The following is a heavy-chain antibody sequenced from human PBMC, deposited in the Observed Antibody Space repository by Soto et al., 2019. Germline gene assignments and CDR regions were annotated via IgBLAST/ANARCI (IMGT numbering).Heavy chain of an antibody. CDR3: ARDRGQYDAFDI. Sequence: QVQLQDSGPGLVKPSETLSLTCTVSGGSVSSGSYYWSWIRQPPGKGLEWIGYIYYSGSTNYNSSLKSRXXIXVXXSKNQFSLKLSSVIAADTAVYYCARDRGQYDAFDIWGQGTMVTVSS. CDR1: GGSVSSGSYY. D-gene: IGHD4-4*01. V-gene: IGHV4-61*01. J-gene: IGHJ3*02. CDR2: IYYSGST.